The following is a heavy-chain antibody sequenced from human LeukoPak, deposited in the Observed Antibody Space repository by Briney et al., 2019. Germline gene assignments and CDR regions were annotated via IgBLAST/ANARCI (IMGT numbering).Heavy chain of an antibody. Sequence: GESLKISCKGSGYSFTSYWIGWVRQMPGKGLEWMGIIYPGDSDTRYSPSFQGQVTISVDKSISTAYLQWSSLKASDTAMYYCARTNYYYGLGSYYNDYGMDVWGKGTTVTVSS. CDR2: IYPGDSDT. J-gene: IGHJ6*04. CDR1: GYSFTSYW. V-gene: IGHV5-51*01. CDR3: ARTNYYYGLGSYYNDYGMDV. D-gene: IGHD3-10*01.